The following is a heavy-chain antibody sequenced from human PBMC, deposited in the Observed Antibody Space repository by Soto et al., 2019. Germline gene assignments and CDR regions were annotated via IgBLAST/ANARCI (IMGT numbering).Heavy chain of an antibody. Sequence: PGESLKISCKGSGYSFTSYWISWVRQMPGKGLEWMGRIDPSDSYTNYSPSFQGHVTISADKSISTAYLQWSSLKASDTAMYYCASTRDSYYGMDVWGQGTTVTVSS. J-gene: IGHJ6*02. CDR2: IDPSDSYT. CDR3: ASTRDSYYGMDV. V-gene: IGHV5-10-1*01. CDR1: GYSFTSYW.